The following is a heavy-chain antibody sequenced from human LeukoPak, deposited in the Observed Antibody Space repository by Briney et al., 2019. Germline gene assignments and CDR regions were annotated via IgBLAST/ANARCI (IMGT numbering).Heavy chain of an antibody. CDR2: FYYTGDT. Sequence: KSSETLSHTSTVPAGSISSSSNYCGWIRQPPGKGPERIASFYYTGDTYHNPSLKSRVTISVDTSKNQFSLKLSSVTAGDTAVYYCARHGGGGRVPPDYWGQGTLVTVSS. D-gene: IGHD3-16*01. CDR1: AGSISSSSNY. J-gene: IGHJ4*02. V-gene: IGHV4-39*01. CDR3: ARHGGGGRVPPDY.